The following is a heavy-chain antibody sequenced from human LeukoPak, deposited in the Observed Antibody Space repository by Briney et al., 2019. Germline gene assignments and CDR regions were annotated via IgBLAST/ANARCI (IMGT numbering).Heavy chain of an antibody. CDR1: GGTFSSYA. J-gene: IGHJ5*02. Sequence: ASVKVSCKASGGTFSSYAISWVRQAPGQGPEWMGRIIPIFGIANYAQKFQGRVTITADKSTSTAYMELSSLRSEDTAVYYCARGTPPSRTGDGSWFDPWGQGTLVTVSS. D-gene: IGHD7-27*01. V-gene: IGHV1-69*04. CDR3: ARGTPPSRTGDGSWFDP. CDR2: IIPIFGIA.